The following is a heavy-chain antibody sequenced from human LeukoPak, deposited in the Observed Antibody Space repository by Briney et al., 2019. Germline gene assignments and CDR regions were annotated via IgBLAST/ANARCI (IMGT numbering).Heavy chain of an antibody. CDR3: ASAPSVVKVDY. CDR2: IYYSGST. J-gene: IGHJ4*02. Sequence: SETLSLTCTVSGGSISSYYWSWIRQPPGKGLEWIGYIYYSGSTYYNPSLKSRVTISVDTSKNQFSLKLSSVTAADTAVYYCASAPSVVKVDYWGQGTLVTVSS. V-gene: IGHV4-30-4*01. D-gene: IGHD3-22*01. CDR1: GGSISSYY.